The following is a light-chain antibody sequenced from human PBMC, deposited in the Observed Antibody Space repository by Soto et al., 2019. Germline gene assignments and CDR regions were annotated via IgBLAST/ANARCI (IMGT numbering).Light chain of an antibody. CDR2: GAS. V-gene: IGKV3-15*01. Sequence: ETVMTQSPATRSVSPGERATLSCRASQSVNSNLAWYQQESGQPPRLLVFGASTRATGVPARFSGSGSGTEFTLTISGLQSEDFAVYFCQQYASWPLTFGGGTKVEI. CDR3: QQYASWPLT. J-gene: IGKJ4*01. CDR1: QSVNSN.